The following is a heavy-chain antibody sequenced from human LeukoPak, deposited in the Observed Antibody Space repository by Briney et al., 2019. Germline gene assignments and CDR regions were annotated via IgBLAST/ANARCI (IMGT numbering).Heavy chain of an antibody. Sequence: GGSLRLSCAASGFTFSSYEMNWVRQAPGKGLEWVAVISYDGSNKYYADSVKGRFTISRDNSKNTLYLQMNSLRAEDTAVYYCARQAGNWFDPWGQGTLVTVSS. CDR1: GFTFSSYE. V-gene: IGHV3-30*14. J-gene: IGHJ5*02. CDR3: ARQAGNWFDP. CDR2: ISYDGSNK.